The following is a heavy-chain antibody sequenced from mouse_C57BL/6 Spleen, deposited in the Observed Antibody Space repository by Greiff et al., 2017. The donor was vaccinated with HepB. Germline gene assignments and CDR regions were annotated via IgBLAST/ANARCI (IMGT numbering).Heavy chain of an antibody. CDR3: AREETGYYFDY. CDR2: ISYDGSN. D-gene: IGHD4-1*01. CDR1: GYSITSGYY. Sequence: ESGPGLVKPSQSLSLTCSVTGYSITSGYYWNWIRQFPGNKLEWMGYISYDGSNNYNPSLKNRISITRDTSKNQFFLKLNSVTTEDTATYYCAREETGYYFDYWGQGTTLTVSS. J-gene: IGHJ2*01. V-gene: IGHV3-6*01.